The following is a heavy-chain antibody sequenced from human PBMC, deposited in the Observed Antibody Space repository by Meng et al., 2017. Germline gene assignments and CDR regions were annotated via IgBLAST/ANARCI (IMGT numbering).Heavy chain of an antibody. J-gene: IGHJ4*02. CDR3: AKDMRAVAGQTEYYFDY. CDR1: GFTFSSYA. CDR2: ISGSGGST. V-gene: IGHV3-23*01. D-gene: IGHD6-19*01. Sequence: GGSLRLSCAASGFTFSSYAMSWVRQAPGKGLEWVSAISGSGGSTYYADSVKGRFTISRDNSKNTLYLQMNNLRAEDTAVYYCAKDMRAVAGQTEYYFDYWGQGTLVTVSS.